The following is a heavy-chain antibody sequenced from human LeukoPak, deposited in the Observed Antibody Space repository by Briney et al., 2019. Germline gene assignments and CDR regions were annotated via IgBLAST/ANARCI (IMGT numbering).Heavy chain of an antibody. J-gene: IGHJ4*02. Sequence: GGSLRLSCAASGFTFNDYGMHWVRQAPGKGLEWVAVISYDGSNEYYADSVKGRFTISRDNSKNMLYLQMNSLRAEDTAVYYCATGERPRSYSSSDYWGQGTLVTVSS. D-gene: IGHD6-6*01. CDR2: ISYDGSNE. CDR1: GFTFNDYG. V-gene: IGHV3-30*03. CDR3: ATGERPRSYSSSDY.